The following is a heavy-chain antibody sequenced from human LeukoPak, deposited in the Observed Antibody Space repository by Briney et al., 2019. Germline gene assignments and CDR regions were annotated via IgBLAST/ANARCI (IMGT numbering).Heavy chain of an antibody. Sequence: PSETLSLTCTVSGGSISSYYWSWIRQPPGKGLEWIGYIYYNGNTNYNPSLKSRVTMSVDTSKNQFSLKLSSVTAADTAVYYCARDPSSGWFAFNYWGQGTLFTVSS. CDR1: GGSISSYY. J-gene: IGHJ4*02. CDR3: ARDPSSGWFAFNY. V-gene: IGHV4-59*01. D-gene: IGHD6-19*01. CDR2: IYYNGNT.